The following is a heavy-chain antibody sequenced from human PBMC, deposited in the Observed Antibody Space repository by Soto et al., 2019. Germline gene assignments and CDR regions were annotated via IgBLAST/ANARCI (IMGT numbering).Heavy chain of an antibody. V-gene: IGHV4-34*01. CDR1: GGSFSGYY. CDR2: INHSGST. J-gene: IGHJ3*02. Sequence: SETLSLTCAVYGGSFSGYYWSWIRQPPGKGLEWIGEINHSGSTSYNPSLKSRVTISVDTSKNQFSLKLSSVTAADTAVYYCARVLETVTTNAFDIWGQGTMVTVSS. CDR3: ARVLETVTTNAFDI. D-gene: IGHD4-17*01.